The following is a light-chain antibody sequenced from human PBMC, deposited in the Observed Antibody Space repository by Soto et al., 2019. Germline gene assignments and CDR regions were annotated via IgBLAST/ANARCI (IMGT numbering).Light chain of an antibody. V-gene: IGLV2-23*01. CDR2: EGT. CDR1: SSDVGSYNL. CDR3: CSYAGRSIYV. J-gene: IGLJ1*01. Sequence: VLTQPASVSGSPGQSINISCTGTSSDVGSYNLGSWYQQHPDRAPKLMVYEGTKRPSGVSIRFSGSKSGNTASLTISGLQAEDEADYYCCSYAGRSIYVFGTGTKVTVL.